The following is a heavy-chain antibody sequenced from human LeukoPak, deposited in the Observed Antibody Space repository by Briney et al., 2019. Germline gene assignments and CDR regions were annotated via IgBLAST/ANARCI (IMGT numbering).Heavy chain of an antibody. D-gene: IGHD3-22*01. J-gene: IGHJ5*02. CDR2: ISGGGERT. CDR1: GIVFSNTA. V-gene: IGHV3-23*01. Sequence: PPGGSLRLSCAASGIVFSNTAMNWARQSPGGGLEWISAISGGGERTFYADSVKGRFTISRDNSKNMVYLQMNSLRVDDTAIYSCGTDGGQYSSGPEFDPRGQGALVTVSS. CDR3: GTDGGQYSSGPEFDP.